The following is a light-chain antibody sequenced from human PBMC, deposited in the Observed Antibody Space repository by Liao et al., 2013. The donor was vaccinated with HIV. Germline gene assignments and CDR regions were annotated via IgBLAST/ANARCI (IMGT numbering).Light chain of an antibody. CDR2: YDR. Sequence: SYVVTQPPSVSVAPGKAARIPCGGNNIGSKSVHWYQQKPGQAPVLVIYYDRDRPSGIPERFSGSNSGNTATLIISRVEVGDEADYHCQVWDTRIDHPVFGGGTKLTVL. CDR1: NIGSKS. CDR3: QVWDTRIDHPV. J-gene: IGLJ3*02. V-gene: IGLV3-21*04.